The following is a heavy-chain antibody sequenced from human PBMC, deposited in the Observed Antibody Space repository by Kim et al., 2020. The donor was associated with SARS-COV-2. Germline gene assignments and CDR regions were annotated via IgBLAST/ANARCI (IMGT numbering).Heavy chain of an antibody. J-gene: IGHJ4*02. CDR2: T. CDR3: ARDRLGGYFDY. Sequence: TNYNPSLKSRVTISVDTSKNQFSLKLSSVTAADTAVYYCARDRLGGYFDYWGQGTLVTVSS. V-gene: IGHV4-59*01. D-gene: IGHD3-16*01.